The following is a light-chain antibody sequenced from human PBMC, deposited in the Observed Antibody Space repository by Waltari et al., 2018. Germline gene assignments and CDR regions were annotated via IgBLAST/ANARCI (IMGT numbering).Light chain of an antibody. J-gene: IGLJ2*01. CDR1: NNNIGTYT. CDR3: STWDYTLSGLV. Sequence: QSALTQEASVSGTVGQKVTLSCSGNNNNIGTYTVGWYQQISHGVPKPVMFGKSLPPGFPDRFSASKSGTTASLTISGLQPEDEAHYYCSTWDYTLSGLVFGGGTKLTVL. V-gene: IGLV1-44*01. CDR2: GKS.